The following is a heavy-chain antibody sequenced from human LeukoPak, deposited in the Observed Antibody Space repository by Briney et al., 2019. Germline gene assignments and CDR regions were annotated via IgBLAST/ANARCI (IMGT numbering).Heavy chain of an antibody. D-gene: IGHD3-22*01. V-gene: IGHV1-8*01. J-gene: IGHJ5*02. CDR1: GYTFTSYD. Sequence: ASVKVSCKASGYTFTSYDINWVRQATGQGLEWMGWMNPNSGNTGYAQKFQGRVTMTRNTSISTAYMELSSRRSEDTAVYYCARGSYYDSSGSHNWFDPWGQGTLVTVSS. CDR3: ARGSYYDSSGSHNWFDP. CDR2: MNPNSGNT.